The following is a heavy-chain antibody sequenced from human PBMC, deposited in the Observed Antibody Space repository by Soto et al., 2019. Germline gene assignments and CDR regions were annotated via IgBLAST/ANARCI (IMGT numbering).Heavy chain of an antibody. J-gene: IGHJ6*03. V-gene: IGHV4-59*08. Sequence: SETLSLTCTVSGGSISSYYWSWIRQPPGKGLEWIGYIYFSGSTNYNPSLKILVTISVDTSKNQFSLKLSSVTAADTAVYYCARLASHYDFWSGYPTSPYYYYMDVWGKGTTVTVSS. CDR2: IYFSGST. CDR1: GGSISSYY. D-gene: IGHD3-3*01. CDR3: ARLASHYDFWSGYPTSPYYYYMDV.